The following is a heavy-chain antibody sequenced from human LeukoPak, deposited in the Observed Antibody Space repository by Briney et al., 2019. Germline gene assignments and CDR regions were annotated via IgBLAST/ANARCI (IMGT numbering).Heavy chain of an antibody. CDR3: AGRIGGGELKIDP. V-gene: IGHV4-4*09. CDR2: IYTSGST. J-gene: IGHJ5*02. Sequence: PSETLSLTCTVSGGSISSYYWSWIRQPPGKGLEWIGYIYTSGSTNYNPSLKSRVTISVDPSKNQFSLKLSSVTAADTAVYYCAGRIGGGELKIDPWGQGTLVTVSS. D-gene: IGHD1-26*01. CDR1: GGSISSYY.